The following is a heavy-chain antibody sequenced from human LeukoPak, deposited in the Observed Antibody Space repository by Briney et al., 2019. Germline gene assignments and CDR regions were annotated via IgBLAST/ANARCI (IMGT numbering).Heavy chain of an antibody. J-gene: IGHJ4*02. CDR2: IYTSGNT. Sequence: SETLSLTCAVSGGSINSTNWWSWVRQPPGKGLEWIGRIYTSGNTNYNPSLKSRVTMSVDTSKNHFSLKLSSVTAADTALYYCAREYPNSSAWSSDYWGQGTLVTVSS. CDR3: AREYPNSSAWSSDY. CDR1: GGSINSTNW. V-gene: IGHV4-4*02. D-gene: IGHD6-19*01.